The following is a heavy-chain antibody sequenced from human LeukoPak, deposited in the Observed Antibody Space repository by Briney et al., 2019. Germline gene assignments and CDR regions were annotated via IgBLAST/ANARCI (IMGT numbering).Heavy chain of an antibody. J-gene: IGHJ4*02. V-gene: IGHV3-23*01. D-gene: IGHD3-3*01. CDR3: AKDILYDFWSGLSYFDY. Sequence: GGSLRLSCAASGFTFSTYAMSWVRQAPGKGLEWVSALSGSGGSTYYAGSVKGRFTISRDNSKNTQYLQMNSLRAEDTAVYYCAKDILYDFWSGLSYFDYWGQGTLVTVSS. CDR1: GFTFSTYA. CDR2: LSGSGGST.